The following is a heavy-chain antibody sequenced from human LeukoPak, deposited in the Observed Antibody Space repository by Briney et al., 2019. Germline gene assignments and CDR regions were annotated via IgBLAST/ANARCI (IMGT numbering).Heavy chain of an antibody. Sequence: GEPLKISCKGSGYSFTSYWIGWVRQMPGKGLEWMGIIYPGDSDTRYSPSFQGQVTISADKSISTAYLQWSSLKASDTAMYYCARHITIFGVVPDAFDIWGQGTMVTVSS. CDR3: ARHITIFGVVPDAFDI. CDR1: GYSFTSYW. D-gene: IGHD3-3*01. J-gene: IGHJ3*02. CDR2: IYPGDSDT. V-gene: IGHV5-51*01.